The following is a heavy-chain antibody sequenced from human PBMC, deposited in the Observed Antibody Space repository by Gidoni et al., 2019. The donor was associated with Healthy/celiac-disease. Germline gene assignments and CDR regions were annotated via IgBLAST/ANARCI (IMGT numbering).Heavy chain of an antibody. Sequence: QVQLVESGGGVVQPGRSLRLSCAASGFTFGSYAMHWVRQAPGKGLEWVAVISYDGSNKYYADSVKGRFTISRDNSKNTLYLQMNSLRAEDTAVYYCARGPGGSWYYNWFDPWGQGTLVTVSS. V-gene: IGHV3-30-3*01. CDR1: GFTFGSYA. CDR3: ARGPGGSWYYNWFDP. D-gene: IGHD6-13*01. CDR2: ISYDGSNK. J-gene: IGHJ5*02.